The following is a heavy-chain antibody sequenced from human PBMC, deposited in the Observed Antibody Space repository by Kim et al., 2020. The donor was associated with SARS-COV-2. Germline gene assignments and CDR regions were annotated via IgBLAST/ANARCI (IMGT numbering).Heavy chain of an antibody. CDR2: T. CDR3: ARNSGSYSFDY. J-gene: IGHJ4*02. D-gene: IGHD1-26*01. V-gene: IGHV3-53*01. Sequence: TYYADSVKGRFTISRDNSKNTLYLQMNSLRAEDTAVYYCARNSGSYSFDYWGQGTLVTVSS.